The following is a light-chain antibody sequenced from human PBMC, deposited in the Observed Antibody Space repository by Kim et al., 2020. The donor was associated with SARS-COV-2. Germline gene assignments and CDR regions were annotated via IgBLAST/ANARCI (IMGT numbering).Light chain of an antibody. J-gene: IGKJ3*01. CDR2: DTS. CDR1: QSIGNY. V-gene: IGKV3-11*01. Sequence: SVSQGERANRACRDSQSIGNYLAWYQHKPGQAHRLLIYDTSNRATGIPARFSGSGSGTDFTLTISSLEPEDFAVYYCQKRRNWVTFGPVPKVDIK. CDR3: QKRRNWVT.